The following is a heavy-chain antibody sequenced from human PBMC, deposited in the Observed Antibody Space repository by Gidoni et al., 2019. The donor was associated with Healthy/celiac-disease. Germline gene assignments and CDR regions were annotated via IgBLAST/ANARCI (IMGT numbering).Heavy chain of an antibody. V-gene: IGHV4-59*01. J-gene: IGHJ3*02. CDR1: GGAISSYD. D-gene: IGHD6-13*01. CDR2: IYYSGST. Sequence: QVQLQESGPGLVKPSETRSLTCTVPGGAISSYDWSWIRQRPGKGLEWVGYIYYSGSTNYNPSLKSRVTISVDTSKNQFSLKLSSVTAADTAVYYCARGPTRGIAAAGTGAFDIWGQGTMVTVSS. CDR3: ARGPTRGIAAAGTGAFDI.